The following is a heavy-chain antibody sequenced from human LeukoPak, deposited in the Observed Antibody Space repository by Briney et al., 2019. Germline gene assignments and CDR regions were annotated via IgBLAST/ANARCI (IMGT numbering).Heavy chain of an antibody. CDR2: IYYSGST. CDR1: GGSISTYF. D-gene: IGHD6-13*01. J-gene: IGHJ4*02. Sequence: SETLSLTCTVSGGSISTYFWSWIRQPPGKGLEWIGYIYYSGSTNYNPSLKSRVTISLDTSKNQFSLKLSSVTAADTAMYYCAREGYSSSWPPFDYRGQGTLVTVSS. CDR3: AREGYSSSWPPFDY. V-gene: IGHV4-59*01.